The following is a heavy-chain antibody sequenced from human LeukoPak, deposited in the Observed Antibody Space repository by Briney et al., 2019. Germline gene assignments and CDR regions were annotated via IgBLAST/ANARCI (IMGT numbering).Heavy chain of an antibody. V-gene: IGHV4-61*08. J-gene: IGHJ4*02. CDR1: GGSISSGGYY. CDR3: ARGFGRIFGVVTYRYFDY. D-gene: IGHD3-3*01. CDR2: IYDSGST. Sequence: SQTLSLTCTVSGGSISSGGYYWTWIRQPPGKGLEWIGYIYDSGSTNYNPSLKSRVTISVDTSKNQFSLKLSSVTAADTAVYYCARGFGRIFGVVTYRYFDYWGQGTLVTVSS.